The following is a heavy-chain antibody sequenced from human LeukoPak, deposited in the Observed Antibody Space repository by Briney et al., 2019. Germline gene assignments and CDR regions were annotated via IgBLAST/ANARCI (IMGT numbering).Heavy chain of an antibody. D-gene: IGHD6-13*01. V-gene: IGHV4-59*08. CDR2: IYYSGST. CDR1: GGSISSYY. J-gene: IGHJ5*02. CDR3: ARHRNRGSSSWFDP. Sequence: SETLSLTCTVSGGSISSYYWSWIRQPLGKGLEWIGYIYYSGSTNYNPSLKSRVTISVDTSKNQFSPKLSSVTAADTAVYYCARHRNRGSSSWFDPWGQGTLVTVSS.